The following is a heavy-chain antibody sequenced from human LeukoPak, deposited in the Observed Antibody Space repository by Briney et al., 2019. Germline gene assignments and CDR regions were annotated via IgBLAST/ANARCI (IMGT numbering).Heavy chain of an antibody. CDR3: ARERPGGAVTTDY. V-gene: IGHV3-7*01. J-gene: IGHJ4*02. CDR2: IKEDGSEK. CDR1: GFTFSSYW. Sequence: GGSLRLSCAASGFTFSSYWMSWVRQAPGKGLEWVANIKEDGSEKYYVDSVKGRFTISRDNAENSLYLQMNSLTAEDTAMYYCARERPGGAVTTDYWGQGTLVTVSS. D-gene: IGHD4-11*01.